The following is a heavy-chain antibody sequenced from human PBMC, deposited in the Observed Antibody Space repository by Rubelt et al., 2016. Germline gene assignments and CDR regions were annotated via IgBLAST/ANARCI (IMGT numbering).Heavy chain of an antibody. CDR2: ISAYNGNT. CDR3: ARVISGVEYSSSWHCDY. V-gene: IGHV1-18*01. Sequence: QVQLVQSGAEVKKPGASVKVSCKASGYTFTSYGISWVRQAPGQGLEWMGWISAYNGNTNYAQKLQGRVTMTTDTSTSTAYMELRSLRSDDTAVYYCARVISGVEYSSSWHCDYWGQGTLVTVSS. CDR1: GYTFTSYG. J-gene: IGHJ4*02. D-gene: IGHD6-13*01.